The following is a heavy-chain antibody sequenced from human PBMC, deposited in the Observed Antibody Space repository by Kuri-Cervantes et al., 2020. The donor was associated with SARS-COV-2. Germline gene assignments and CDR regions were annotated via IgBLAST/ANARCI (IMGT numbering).Heavy chain of an antibody. CDR1: GFSFSDQY. CDR2: ISSSRTI. CDR3: ARGLIRLTGGDY. D-gene: IGHD3-9*01. J-gene: IGHJ4*02. V-gene: IGHV3-69-1*01. Sequence: GESLKISCAASGFSFSDQYMNWVRQAPGKGLEWVSSISSSRTIWYADSVRGRFTISRDNARNSLYLQMNSLRAEDTAVYYCARGLIRLTGGDYWGPGTLVTVSS.